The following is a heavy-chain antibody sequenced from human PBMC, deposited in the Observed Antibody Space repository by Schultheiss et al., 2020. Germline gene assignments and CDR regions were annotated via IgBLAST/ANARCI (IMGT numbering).Heavy chain of an antibody. Sequence: SETMSLTCTVSGGSISSYYWSWIRQHPGKGLEWIGYIYYSGSTYYNPSLKSRVTISVDTSKNQFSLKLSSVTAADTAVYYCAKRHSGGSGSYYSWGQGTLVTVSS. J-gene: IGHJ5*02. CDR1: GGSISSYY. V-gene: IGHV4-59*06. CDR3: AKRHSGGSGSYYS. CDR2: IYYSGST. D-gene: IGHD3-10*01.